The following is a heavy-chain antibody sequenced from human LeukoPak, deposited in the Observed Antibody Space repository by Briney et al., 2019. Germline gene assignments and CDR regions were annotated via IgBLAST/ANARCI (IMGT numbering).Heavy chain of an antibody. V-gene: IGHV4-59*01. CDR3: ARVRSNDWYFDL. Sequence: SETRSLTCTLSGASISDYSWSWIRQPPGKGLEWIGSISYSGNINYNPSHESRVSISVDSSKKQFSLMVSSVTAADTAVYYCARVRSNDWYFDLWGRGTLVAVSS. CDR2: ISYSGNI. J-gene: IGHJ2*01. CDR1: GASISDYS.